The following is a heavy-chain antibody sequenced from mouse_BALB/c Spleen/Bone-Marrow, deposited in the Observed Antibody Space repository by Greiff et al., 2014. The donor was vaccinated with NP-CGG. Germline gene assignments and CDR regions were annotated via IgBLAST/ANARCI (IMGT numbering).Heavy chain of an antibody. Sequence: EVKLMESGGGLVQPGGSLRLSCATSGFTFTDYYMSWVRQPPGKALEWLGFIRNKANGYTTEYSTSVKGRFTISRDNSQSILYLQMNILRTEDSATYYCARDRHYDIHWYFDVWGAGTTVTVSS. CDR1: GFTFTDYY. CDR2: IRNKANGYTT. CDR3: ARDRHYDIHWYFDV. D-gene: IGHD1-1*01. J-gene: IGHJ1*01. V-gene: IGHV7-3*02.